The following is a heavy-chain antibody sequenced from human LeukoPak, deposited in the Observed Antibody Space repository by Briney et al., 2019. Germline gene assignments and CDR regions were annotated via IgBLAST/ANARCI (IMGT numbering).Heavy chain of an antibody. CDR2: IYPGDSDT. CDR1: GYSFTSYR. D-gene: IGHD3-10*01. J-gene: IGHJ4*02. Sequence: GESLKISCKGSGYSFTSYRIGWVRQMPGKGLEWMGVIYPGDSDTRYSPSFQGQVTISADKSISTAYLQWSSLKASDTAMYYCARTMVRGVTYFDYWGQGTLVTVSS. CDR3: ARTMVRGVTYFDY. V-gene: IGHV5-51*01.